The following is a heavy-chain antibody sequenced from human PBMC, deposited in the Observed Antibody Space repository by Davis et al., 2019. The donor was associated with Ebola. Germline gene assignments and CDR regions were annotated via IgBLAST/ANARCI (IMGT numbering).Heavy chain of an antibody. CDR1: GFTFSSYA. J-gene: IGHJ6*04. CDR3: ARTMVRGVLWGGMDV. Sequence: GESLKISCAASGFTFSSYAMHWVRQAPGKGLEWVAVISYDGSNKYYADSVKGRFTISRDNSKNTLYLQMNSLRAEDTAVYYCARTMVRGVLWGGMDVWGKGTTVTVSS. D-gene: IGHD3-10*01. CDR2: ISYDGSNK. V-gene: IGHV3-30-3*01.